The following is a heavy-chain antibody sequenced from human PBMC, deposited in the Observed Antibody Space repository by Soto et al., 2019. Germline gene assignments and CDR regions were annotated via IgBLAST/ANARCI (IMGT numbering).Heavy chain of an antibody. CDR2: TYYRSKWYY. CDR3: ARGEQYSGRIFDY. D-gene: IGHD1-26*01. V-gene: IGHV6-1*01. Sequence: SQTPSITCAITGDSVSSNSGGWSWVRQYPSRGLEWLGRTYYRSKWYYEYAVSVRGRITINPDTSKNQYSLQLNSVTPEDTAVYFCARGEQYSGRIFDYWGQGTLVTVSS. J-gene: IGHJ4*01. CDR1: GDSVSSNSGG.